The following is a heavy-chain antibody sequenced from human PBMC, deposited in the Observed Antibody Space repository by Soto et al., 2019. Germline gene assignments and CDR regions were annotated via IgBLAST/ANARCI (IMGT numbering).Heavy chain of an antibody. CDR3: AIGETARYYQGIDV. J-gene: IGHJ6*02. V-gene: IGHV1-69*12. Sequence: QVQLVQSGAEVKKPGSSVKVSCKASGGTFSSYSISWVRQAPGQGLEWMGGIIPIFGTANYAQKFQGRVTITADESTSTAYMELSSLRSEDTAVHYHAIGETARYYQGIDVWGQGLTVTVS. CDR2: IIPIFGTA. CDR1: GGTFSSYS. D-gene: IGHD5-18*01.